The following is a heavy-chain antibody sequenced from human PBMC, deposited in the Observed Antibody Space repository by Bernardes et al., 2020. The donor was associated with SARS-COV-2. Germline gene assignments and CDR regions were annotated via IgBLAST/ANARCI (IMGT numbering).Heavy chain of an antibody. Sequence: ASVKVSCKVSGYTLTELSMHWVRQAPGKGLEWMGGFDPEYGETIYAQKFQGRVTMTEDTSTDTAYMELSSLRSEDTAVYYCATGPALVPAAREAWFDPWGQGTLVTVSS. CDR3: ATGPALVPAAREAWFDP. J-gene: IGHJ5*02. D-gene: IGHD2-2*01. CDR2: FDPEYGET. CDR1: GYTLTELS. V-gene: IGHV1-24*01.